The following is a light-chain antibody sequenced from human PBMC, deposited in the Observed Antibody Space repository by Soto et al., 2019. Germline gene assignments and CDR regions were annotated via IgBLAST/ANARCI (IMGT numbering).Light chain of an antibody. V-gene: IGLV1-44*01. CDR1: SSNIGSNT. CDR2: SNN. Sequence: QFVLTQPPSASGTPGQRVTISCSGSSSNIGSNTVNWYQQLPGTAPKLLIYSNNQRPSGVPDRFSGSKSGTSASLAISGLQSEDEADYYCAAWDDSLNGPLFGTGTKVTVL. J-gene: IGLJ1*01. CDR3: AAWDDSLNGPL.